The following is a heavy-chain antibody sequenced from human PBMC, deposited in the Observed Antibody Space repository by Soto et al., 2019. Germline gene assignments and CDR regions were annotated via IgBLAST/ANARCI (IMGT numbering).Heavy chain of an antibody. J-gene: IGHJ3*02. CDR2: IGTAGDT. V-gene: IGHV3-13*01. Sequence: GGSLRLSCAASGFTFSSYDMHWVRQATGKGLEWVSAIGTAGDTYYPGSVKGRFTISRENAKNSLYLQMNSLRAGDTAVYYCARSVFPRAFDIWGQGTMVTVSS. CDR3: ARSVFPRAFDI. CDR1: GFTFSSYD.